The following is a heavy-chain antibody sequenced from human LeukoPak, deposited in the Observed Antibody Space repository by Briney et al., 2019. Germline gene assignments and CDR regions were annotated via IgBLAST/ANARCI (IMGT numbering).Heavy chain of an antibody. V-gene: IGHV3-53*04. CDR1: VFTVSSNY. CDR3: ARVVDLAAFDY. CDR2: IYSGGST. D-gene: IGHD5-12*01. Sequence: PGGSLRLSCAASVFTVSSNYMSWVRQAPGKGLEWVSVIYSGGSTYYADSVKGRFTISRHNSKNTLYLQMNSLRAEDTAVYYCARVVDLAAFDYWGQGTLVTVSS. J-gene: IGHJ4*02.